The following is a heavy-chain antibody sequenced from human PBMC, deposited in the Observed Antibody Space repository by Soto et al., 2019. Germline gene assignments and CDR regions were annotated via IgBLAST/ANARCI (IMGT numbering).Heavy chain of an antibody. Sequence: SETLSLTCAVYGGSFSGHFWSWIRQSPGRGLEWIGEMNHSGRSNYNPSLKSRVTISVDTSKNQFSLKLTSVTGADTAVYYCARGHWDPIFGVVSFDYWGQGTLVTVSS. V-gene: IGHV4-34*01. CDR2: MNHSGRS. CDR3: ARGHWDPIFGVVSFDY. CDR1: GGSFSGHF. D-gene: IGHD3-3*01. J-gene: IGHJ4*02.